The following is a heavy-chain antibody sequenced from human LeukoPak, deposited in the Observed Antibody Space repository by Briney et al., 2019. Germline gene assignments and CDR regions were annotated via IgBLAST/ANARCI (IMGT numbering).Heavy chain of an antibody. J-gene: IGHJ4*02. D-gene: IGHD3-22*01. CDR1: GFTFSSYA. V-gene: IGHV3-23*01. CDR3: AKDIYYYDKNYFDY. CDR2: ISGSGGTT. Sequence: GGSLRLSCAASGFTFSSYAMSWVRQAPGKGLEWVSVISGSGGTTYYADSVKGRFTISRDNSKNTLYLQMNSLRAEDTAVYYCAKDIYYYDKNYFDYWGLGTLVTVSS.